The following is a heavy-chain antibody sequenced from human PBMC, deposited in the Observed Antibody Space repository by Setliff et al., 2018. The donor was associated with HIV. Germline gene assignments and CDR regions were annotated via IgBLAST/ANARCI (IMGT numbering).Heavy chain of an antibody. V-gene: IGHV4-59*01. J-gene: IGHJ3*02. D-gene: IGHD1-1*01. CDR2: IYYTGST. CDR1: GGSISNDY. CDR3: AREDGSNSHDTFEI. Sequence: PSETLSLNCTVSGGSISNDYWHWIRQSPGRGLEWIGYIYYTGSTNYNPSLKSRVAMSVDSSNHQFSLKLTSVTPADTAIYYCAREDGSNSHDTFEIWGQGILVTVSS.